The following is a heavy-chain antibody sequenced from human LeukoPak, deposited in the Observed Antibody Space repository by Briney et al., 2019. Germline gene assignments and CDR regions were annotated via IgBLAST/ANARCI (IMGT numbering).Heavy chain of an antibody. V-gene: IGHV6-1*01. CDR2: TYYTSKWST. J-gene: IGHJ4*02. D-gene: IGHD7-27*01. Sequence: SQTLSLTCAISGDSVSSNSAAWNWIRQSPSRGLEWLGRTYYTSKWSTDYAVSVKSRITVNPDTSKNQFSLQLNSVTPEYTAVYYCARLENWAFDFWGQGTLITVSS. CDR1: GDSVSSNSAA. CDR3: ARLENWAFDF.